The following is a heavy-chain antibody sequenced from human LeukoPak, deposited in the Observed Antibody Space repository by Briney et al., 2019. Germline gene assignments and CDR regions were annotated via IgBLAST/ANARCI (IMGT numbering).Heavy chain of an antibody. Sequence: GGSLRLSCAASGFTFSSYGMHWVRQAPGKGLEWVAVIWYDGSNKYYADSVKGRFTISRDNSKNTLYLQMNSLRAEDTAVYYCARDGHSSSPPYYFDYRGQGTLVTVSS. V-gene: IGHV3-33*01. CDR1: GFTFSSYG. CDR3: ARDGHSSSPPYYFDY. J-gene: IGHJ4*02. D-gene: IGHD6-13*01. CDR2: IWYDGSNK.